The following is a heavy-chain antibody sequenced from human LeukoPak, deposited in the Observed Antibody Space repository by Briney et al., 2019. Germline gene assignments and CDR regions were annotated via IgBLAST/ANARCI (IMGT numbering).Heavy chain of an antibody. D-gene: IGHD6-19*01. CDR1: GFTFSSYS. Sequence: PGGSLRLSCAASGFTFSSYSMNWVHQAPGKGLEWVSSISSSSSYIYYADSVKGRFTISRDNAKNSLYPQMNSLRAEDTAVYYCARSESGRIAVAGNPVSFDYWGQGTLVTVSS. V-gene: IGHV3-21*01. J-gene: IGHJ4*02. CDR3: ARSESGRIAVAGNPVSFDY. CDR2: ISSSSSYI.